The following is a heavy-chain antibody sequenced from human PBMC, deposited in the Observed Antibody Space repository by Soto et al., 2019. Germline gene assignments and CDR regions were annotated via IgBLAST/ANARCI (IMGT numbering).Heavy chain of an antibody. CDR2: FRSGGDDDTT. V-gene: IGHV3-23*01. J-gene: IGHJ4*02. D-gene: IGHD3-10*01. CDR1: GFTFSSYS. CDR3: AKKVNSGSGSQFFDY. Sequence: EVQLLESGGGLVQPGGSLRLSCAASGFTFSSYSMSWVRQAPGKGLEWVSGFRSGGDDDTTYYADSVRGRFTISRDNSKNPLFLQMNRLRAEDTAIYYCAKKVNSGSGSQFFDYWGQGTLVTVSS.